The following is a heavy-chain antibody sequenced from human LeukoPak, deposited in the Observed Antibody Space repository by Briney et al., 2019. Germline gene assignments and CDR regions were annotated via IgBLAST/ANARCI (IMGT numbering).Heavy chain of an antibody. CDR1: GFSFTNAC. CDR3: TTDQGFSYPFYYHSSSYLFDS. V-gene: IGHV3-15*01. D-gene: IGHD3-22*01. J-gene: IGHJ4*02. Sequence: PGGSLRLPCAASGFSFTNACMTWVRQAPGKGLEWVGRVKSEADGGTTDYGAPVKGRFIISRDDSKNTLHLQLNSLETEDTAVYFCTTDQGFSYPFYYHSSSYLFDSWGQGTLVTVSS. CDR2: VKSEADGGTT.